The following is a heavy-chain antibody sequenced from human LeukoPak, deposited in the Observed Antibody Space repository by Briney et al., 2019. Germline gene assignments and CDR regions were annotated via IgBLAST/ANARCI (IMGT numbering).Heavy chain of an antibody. CDR3: ARAAKWEFYHYYMDV. J-gene: IGHJ6*03. D-gene: IGHD1-26*01. V-gene: IGHV3-48*01. CDR1: EFTFSSYS. Sequence: GGSLRLSCVASEFTFSSYSMIWVRQAPGKGLEWISYISNESGNRYYADSVKGRFTISRDNAKNLLYLQMNNPRVDDTAVYYCARAAKWEFYHYYMDVWGEGTTVAVSS. CDR2: ISNESGNR.